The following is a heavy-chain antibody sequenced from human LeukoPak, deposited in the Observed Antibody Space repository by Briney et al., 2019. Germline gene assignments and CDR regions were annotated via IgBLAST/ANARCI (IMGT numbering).Heavy chain of an antibody. D-gene: IGHD5-12*01. CDR2: IYSAGPT. CDR3: GRVSVAGWLPIDY. J-gene: IGHJ4*02. V-gene: IGHV3-53*01. CDR1: GGIVRNND. Sequence: GGSLRVSCAASGGIVRNNDMTWVRQAPGKGLEWLSIIYSAGPTDYADSVKGRFAISRDDSKNTVYLQMNSLPAEDTGVYYCGRVSVAGWLPIDYWGQGILVTVSS.